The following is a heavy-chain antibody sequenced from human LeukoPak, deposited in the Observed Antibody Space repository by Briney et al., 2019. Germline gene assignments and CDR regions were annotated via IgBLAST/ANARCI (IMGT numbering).Heavy chain of an antibody. CDR3: ATYSILNAREFRY. V-gene: IGHV3-30-3*01. CDR1: GFTFSSYA. D-gene: IGHD4-11*01. Sequence: GGSLRLSCAASGFTFSSYAMHWVRQAPGKGLEWVAVISYDGSNKYYADSVKGRFTISRDNAKNSVYLQMNSLGADDTAVYYCATYSILNAREFRYWGQGTLATVTS. J-gene: IGHJ1*01. CDR2: ISYDGSNK.